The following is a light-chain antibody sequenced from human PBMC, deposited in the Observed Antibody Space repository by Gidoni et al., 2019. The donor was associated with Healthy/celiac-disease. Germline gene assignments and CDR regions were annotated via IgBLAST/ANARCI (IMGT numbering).Light chain of an antibody. J-gene: IGLJ3*02. CDR1: NIGSKS. V-gene: IGLV3-21*04. CDR2: YDS. Sequence: SYVLTQQPSWSVAPGKTARITCGGNNIGSKSVHWYQQKPGQAPVLVIYYDSDRPSGIPERFSGSNSGNTATLTISRVEAGDEADYYCQVWDSSSDHPVFGGGTKLTVL. CDR3: QVWDSSSDHPV.